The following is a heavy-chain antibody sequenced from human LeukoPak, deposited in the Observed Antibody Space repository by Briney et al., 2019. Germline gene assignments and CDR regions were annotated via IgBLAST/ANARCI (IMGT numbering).Heavy chain of an antibody. CDR1: GGSFSGYY. J-gene: IGHJ4*02. CDR3: ARGVTMVRADY. CDR2: INHSGST. V-gene: IGHV4-34*01. D-gene: IGHD3-10*01. Sequence: SETLSLTCAVYGGSFSGYYWNWIRQPPGKGLEWIGEINHSGSTNYNPSLKSRVTISVDTSKNQFSLKVNSVTAADTAVYYCARGVTMVRADYWGQGTLVTVSS.